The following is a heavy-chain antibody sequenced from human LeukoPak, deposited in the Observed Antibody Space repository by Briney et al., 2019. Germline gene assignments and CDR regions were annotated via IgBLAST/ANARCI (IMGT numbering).Heavy chain of an antibody. CDR2: ISAYNGNT. Sequence: ASVKVSCTASGYTFTDYYLHWVRQAPGQGLEWMGWISAYNGNTNYAQKLQGRVTMTTDTSTSTAYMELRSLRSDDTAVYYCARDRWELMACDYWGQGTLVTVSS. D-gene: IGHD1-26*01. J-gene: IGHJ4*02. CDR3: ARDRWELMACDY. CDR1: GYTFTDYY. V-gene: IGHV1-18*04.